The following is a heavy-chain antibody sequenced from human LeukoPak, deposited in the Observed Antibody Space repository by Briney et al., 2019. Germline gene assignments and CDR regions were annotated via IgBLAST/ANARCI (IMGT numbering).Heavy chain of an antibody. D-gene: IGHD1-26*01. J-gene: IGHJ6*02. Sequence: SQTLSLTCTVSGGSISCGDYYWSWIRQPPGKGLEWIGYIYYSGSTYYNPSLKSRVTISVDTSKNQFSLKLSSVTAADTALYYCARHSYNYYGLDVWGQGTTITVSS. CDR3: ARHSYNYYGLDV. CDR2: IYYSGST. CDR1: GGSISCGDYY. V-gene: IGHV4-30-4*08.